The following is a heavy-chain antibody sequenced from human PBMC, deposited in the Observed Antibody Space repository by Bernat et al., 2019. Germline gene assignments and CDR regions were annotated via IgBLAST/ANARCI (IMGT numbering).Heavy chain of an antibody. Sequence: QVQLQQWGAGLLKPSETLSLTRAVYGGSFSGYYWSWIRQPPGKGLEWIGEINHSGSTNYNPSLKSRVSISVDTSKNQFSLKLSSVTAADTAVYYCARRRGAIFGVVTPSFDPWGQGTLVTVSS. D-gene: IGHD3-3*01. CDR1: GGSFSGYY. CDR2: INHSGST. V-gene: IGHV4-34*01. J-gene: IGHJ5*02. CDR3: ARRRGAIFGVVTPSFDP.